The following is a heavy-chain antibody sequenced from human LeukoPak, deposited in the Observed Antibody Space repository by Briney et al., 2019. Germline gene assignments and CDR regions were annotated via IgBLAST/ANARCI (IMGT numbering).Heavy chain of an antibody. CDR3: ARGELWFGELLSRPFDY. D-gene: IGHD3-10*01. CDR2: INPNSGGT. V-gene: IGHV1-2*02. CDR1: GYTXTGYY. Sequence: ASVKVSCKASGYTXTGYYMHWVRQAPGQGLEWMGCINPNSGGTNYAQKFQGRVTMTRDTSISTAYMELSRLRSDDTAVYYCARGELWFGELLSRPFDYWGQGTLVTVSS. J-gene: IGHJ4*02.